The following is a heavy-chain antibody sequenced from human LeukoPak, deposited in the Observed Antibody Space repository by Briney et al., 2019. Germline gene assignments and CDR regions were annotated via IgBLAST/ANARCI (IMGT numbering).Heavy chain of an antibody. CDR1: GGSFSGYY. D-gene: IGHD3-10*01. J-gene: IGHJ6*03. Sequence: SETLSLTCAVYGGSFSGYYWSWIRQPPGKGLEWIGEINHSGSTNYNPSLKSRVTISVDTSKNQFSLKLSSVTAADTAVYYCARGPFYGTGSYRYYYYYMDVWGKGTTVTVSS. CDR2: INHSGST. CDR3: ARGPFYGTGSYRYYYYYMDV. V-gene: IGHV4-34*01.